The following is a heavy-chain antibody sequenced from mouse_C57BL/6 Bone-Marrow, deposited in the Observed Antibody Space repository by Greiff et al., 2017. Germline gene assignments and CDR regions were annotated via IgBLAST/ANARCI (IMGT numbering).Heavy chain of an antibody. J-gene: IGHJ1*03. CDR1: GYAFTNYL. V-gene: IGHV1-54*01. CDR3: AAHYYGSSYWYFDV. CDR2: INPGSGGT. Sequence: QVQLQQSGAELVRPGTSVKVSCKASGYAFTNYLIEWVKQRPGQGLEWIGVINPGSGGTNYNEKFQGKATLTADKSSSTGYMQLSSLTSEDSAVYFGAAHYYGSSYWYFDVWGTGTTVTVSS. D-gene: IGHD1-1*01.